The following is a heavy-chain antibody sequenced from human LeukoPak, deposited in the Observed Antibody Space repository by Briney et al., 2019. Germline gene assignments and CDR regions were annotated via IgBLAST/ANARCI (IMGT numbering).Heavy chain of an antibody. CDR1: GYTFTSYD. D-gene: IGHD3-10*01. Sequence: ASVKVSCKASGYTFTSYDINWVRQATGQGLEWMGWMNPNSGNTGYAQKFQGRVTMTRNTSISTAYMELSSLRSEDTAVYYCARAFMVRGARGNDYWGQGTLVSVSS. V-gene: IGHV1-8*01. CDR3: ARAFMVRGARGNDY. J-gene: IGHJ4*02. CDR2: MNPNSGNT.